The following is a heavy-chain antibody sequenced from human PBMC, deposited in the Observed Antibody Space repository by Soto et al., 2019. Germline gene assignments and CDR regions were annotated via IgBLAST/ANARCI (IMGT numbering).Heavy chain of an antibody. D-gene: IGHD2-21*02. Sequence: TLSLTCTVSGGSIDSGRYYWTWLRQSPGKRLEWLAYISQNGRTYYSPSLKSRAVISMDTSKNQFSLNLTSITAADTAMYYCAREGEYCNGNCYSGHFDSWGQGTLVTVSS. CDR1: GGSIDSGRYY. CDR2: ISQNGRT. CDR3: AREGEYCNGNCYSGHFDS. V-gene: IGHV4-31*03. J-gene: IGHJ4*02.